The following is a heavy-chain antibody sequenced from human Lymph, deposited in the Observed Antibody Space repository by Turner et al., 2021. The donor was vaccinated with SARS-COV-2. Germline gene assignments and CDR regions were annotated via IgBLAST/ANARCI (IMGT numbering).Heavy chain of an antibody. J-gene: IGHJ3*02. CDR3: ARRHSGNYDAFDI. CDR2: IIPILGIA. Sequence: QVQLAQSGAEVKKLGSSVKVSCKASGGTFSTYVISWVRQAPGQGLEWMGGIIPILGIANYAQKFQGRVTITAYKSTSTAYMELSSLRSEDTAVYHCARRHSGNYDAFDIWGQGTMVTVSS. V-gene: IGHV1-69*10. CDR1: GGTFSTYV. D-gene: IGHD1-26*01.